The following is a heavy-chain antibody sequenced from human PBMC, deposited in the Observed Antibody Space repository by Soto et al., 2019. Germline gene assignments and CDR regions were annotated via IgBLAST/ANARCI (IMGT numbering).Heavy chain of an antibody. Sequence: GSLRLSCAASGFTFSSYAMSWVRQAPGKGLEWVSAISGSGGSTYYADSVKGRFTISRDNSKNTLYQKMNSLRAEDTAVYYCAKGVGVVVMEYFDYGGQGTLVTVSS. CDR2: ISGSGGST. V-gene: IGHV3-23*01. J-gene: IGHJ4*02. CDR1: GFTFSSYA. CDR3: AKGVGVVVMEYFDY. D-gene: IGHD3-22*01.